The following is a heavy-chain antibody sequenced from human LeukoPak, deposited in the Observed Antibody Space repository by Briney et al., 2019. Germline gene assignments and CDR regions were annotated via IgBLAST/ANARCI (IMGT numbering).Heavy chain of an antibody. D-gene: IGHD3-10*01. J-gene: IGHJ6*02. V-gene: IGHV4-34*01. Sequence: SETLSLTCAVYGGSFSGYYWSWIRQPPGKGLEWIGEINHSGSTNYNPSLKSRVTISVDTSKNQFSLKLSSVTAADTAVYYCARGRRYYYGSGSSMDVWGQGTTVTVSS. CDR1: GGSFSGYY. CDR3: ARGRRYYYGSGSSMDV. CDR2: INHSGST.